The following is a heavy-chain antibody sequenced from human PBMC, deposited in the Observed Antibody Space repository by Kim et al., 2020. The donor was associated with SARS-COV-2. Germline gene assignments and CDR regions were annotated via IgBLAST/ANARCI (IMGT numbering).Heavy chain of an antibody. V-gene: IGHV4-39*01. Sequence: PALKSRVTISVDTAKNQFSLKLSAVTAAGTAVYYCASPSGDYGPYYFDYWGQGTLVTVSS. J-gene: IGHJ4*02. D-gene: IGHD4-17*01. CDR3: ASPSGDYGPYYFDY.